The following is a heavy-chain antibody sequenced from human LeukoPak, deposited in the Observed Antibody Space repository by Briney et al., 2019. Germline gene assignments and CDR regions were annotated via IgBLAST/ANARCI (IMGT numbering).Heavy chain of an antibody. V-gene: IGHV1-2*06. CDR1: GYTFTVYY. CDR2: INPNSGGT. J-gene: IGHJ6*02. Sequence: ASVTVSCKASGYTFTVYYMHWVRQAPGQGLEWMGRINPNSGGTNYAQKFQGRVTMTRDTSISTAYMELSRLRSDDTAVYYCAREALRFLEWAKPYMDVWGQGTTVTVSS. D-gene: IGHD3-3*01. CDR3: AREALRFLEWAKPYMDV.